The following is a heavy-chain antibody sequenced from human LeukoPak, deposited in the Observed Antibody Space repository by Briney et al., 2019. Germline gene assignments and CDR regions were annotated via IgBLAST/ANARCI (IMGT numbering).Heavy chain of an antibody. CDR1: GGSISSSDYY. CDR2: IYYSGST. V-gene: IGHV4-39*01. Sequence: PSETLSLTCNVAGGSISSSDYYWGWTRQPPGKGLEWIGTIYYSGSTYYNPSLKSRVTISVDTSKNQFSLKLSSVTAADTAVYYCARLIHYYGSGMSYMDVWGKGTTVTVSS. D-gene: IGHD3-10*01. CDR3: ARLIHYYGSGMSYMDV. J-gene: IGHJ6*03.